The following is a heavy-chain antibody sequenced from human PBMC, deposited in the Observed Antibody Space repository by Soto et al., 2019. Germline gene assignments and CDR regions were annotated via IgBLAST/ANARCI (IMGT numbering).Heavy chain of an antibody. D-gene: IGHD3-3*01. CDR1: GYTFASYN. CDR3: ARGGRYLEWFPWFDP. Sequence: QVQLVQSGAEVKRPGASVKVSCKASGYTFASYNIYWVRQSPGQGPEYMGWINPNSGDTGYTQKFLGRLTMTRNPSIMTAYMELSSLESEDTAVYYCARGGRYLEWFPWFDPCGQGTLVTVSS. V-gene: IGHV1-8*01. J-gene: IGHJ5*02. CDR2: INPNSGDT.